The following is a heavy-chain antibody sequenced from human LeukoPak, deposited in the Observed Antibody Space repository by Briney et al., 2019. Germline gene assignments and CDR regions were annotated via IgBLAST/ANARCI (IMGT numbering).Heavy chain of an antibody. D-gene: IGHD3/OR15-3a*01. CDR3: AKDHGHFDY. J-gene: IGHJ4*02. Sequence: GRSLRLSCAASGSTFSSYGMHWVRQAPGKGLEWVAVISYDGGNKYYADSVKGRFTISRDNSKNTLYLQMNSLRAEDTAVYYCAKDHGHFDYWGQGTLVTVSS. V-gene: IGHV3-30*18. CDR1: GSTFSSYG. CDR2: ISYDGGNK.